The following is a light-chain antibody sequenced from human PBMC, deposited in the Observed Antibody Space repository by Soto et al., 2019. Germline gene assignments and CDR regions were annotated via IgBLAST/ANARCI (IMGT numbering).Light chain of an antibody. CDR2: KAS. J-gene: IGKJ1*01. CDR3: QQYNSYWT. V-gene: IGKV1-5*03. CDR1: QSISSW. Sequence: DLQMTQSPSTLSASVGDRVTITCRASQSISSWLAWYQQKPGKAPKLLIYKASSLKSGVPSVFSGSGSGTEFTLTISRLQPDDFASYYCQQYNSYWTFGQGTQVEIK.